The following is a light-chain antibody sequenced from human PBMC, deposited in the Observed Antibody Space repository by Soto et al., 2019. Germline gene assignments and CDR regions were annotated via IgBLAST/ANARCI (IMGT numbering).Light chain of an antibody. Sequence: DIQMTQSPSTLSASVGDRVTITCRASQSISTWLAWYHQEPGKAPKLLIHKASSLQSGVPSRFSGSGSGTDFTLTISSLQTDDFATYYCQQYNGYSPTFGQGTRVEIK. CDR1: QSISTW. J-gene: IGKJ1*01. CDR3: QQYNGYSPT. CDR2: KAS. V-gene: IGKV1-5*03.